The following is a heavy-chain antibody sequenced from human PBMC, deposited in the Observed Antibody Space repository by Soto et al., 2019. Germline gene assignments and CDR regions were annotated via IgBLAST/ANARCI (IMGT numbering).Heavy chain of an antibody. Sequence: ASVKVSCKASGYTFTGYYMHWVRQAPGQGLEWMGWINPNSGGTNYAQKFQGRVTISVDTSKNQFSLKLTSVTAADTAAYYCAREGWYYDSSALRRTHYFDYWGQGTLVTVSS. CDR3: AREGWYYDSSALRRTHYFDY. D-gene: IGHD3-22*01. V-gene: IGHV1-2*02. J-gene: IGHJ4*02. CDR1: GYTFTGYY. CDR2: INPNSGGT.